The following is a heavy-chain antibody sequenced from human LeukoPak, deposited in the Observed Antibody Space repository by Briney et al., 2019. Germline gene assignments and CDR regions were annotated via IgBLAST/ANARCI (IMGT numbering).Heavy chain of an antibody. D-gene: IGHD5-12*01. Sequence: PGGSLRLSCVASGFTVSSNYMSWVRQAPGKGLEWVSVIYSGGTTYYAGSVKGRFTISRDTSKNTLYLQMISLRAEDTAVYYCATHSGHDLDAWFDPWGQGTLVIVSS. CDR1: GFTVSSNY. J-gene: IGHJ5*02. CDR2: IYSGGTT. V-gene: IGHV3-66*01. CDR3: ATHSGHDLDAWFDP.